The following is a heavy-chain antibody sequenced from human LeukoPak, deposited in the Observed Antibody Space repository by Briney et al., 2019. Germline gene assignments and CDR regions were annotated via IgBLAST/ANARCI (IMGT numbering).Heavy chain of an antibody. J-gene: IGHJ4*02. CDR1: GGSISSSSYY. V-gene: IGHV4-39*07. CDR2: IYYSGST. CDR3: ARDGQIGYCTNGVCYTDPPRGALGDY. Sequence: PSETLSLTCTVSGGSISSSSYYWGWIRQPPGKGLEWIGSIYYSGSTYYNPSLKSRVTISVDTSKNQFSLKLSSVTAADTAVYYCARDGQIGYCTNGVCYTDPPRGALGDYWGQGTLVTVSS. D-gene: IGHD2-8*01.